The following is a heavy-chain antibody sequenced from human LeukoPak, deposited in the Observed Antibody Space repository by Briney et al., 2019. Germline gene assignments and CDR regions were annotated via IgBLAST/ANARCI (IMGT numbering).Heavy chain of an antibody. CDR1: GYTFTSYA. CDR3: ARGYSWTGQFMDV. CDR2: INTNTGNP. D-gene: IGHD5-18*01. J-gene: IGHJ6*04. V-gene: IGHV7-4-1*02. Sequence: AASVKVSCKASGYTFTSYAMNWVRQAPGQGLEWMGWINTNTGNPTYAQGFTGRFVFFLDTSDSTAYLQISSLKAEDTAVYYCARGYSWTGQFMDVWGKGTTVTVSS.